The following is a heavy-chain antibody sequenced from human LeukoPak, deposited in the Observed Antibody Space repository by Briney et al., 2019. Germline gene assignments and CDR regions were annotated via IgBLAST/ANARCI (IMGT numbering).Heavy chain of an antibody. D-gene: IGHD3-10*01. V-gene: IGHV3-48*03. CDR1: GFTFSSYE. Sequence: GGSLRLSCAASGFTFSSYEVNWVRPAPGKGLEWVSYISGSGSTKSHPDSVKGRFPISRDNAKNSLYLQMNSLSAEDTAVYYCASGYGSESYNDYWGQGTLVTVSS. CDR2: ISGSGSTK. CDR3: ASGYGSESYNDY. J-gene: IGHJ4*02.